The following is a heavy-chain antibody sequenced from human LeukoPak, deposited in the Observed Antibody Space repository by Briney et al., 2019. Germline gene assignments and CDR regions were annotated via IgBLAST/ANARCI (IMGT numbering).Heavy chain of an antibody. D-gene: IGHD1-26*01. Sequence: PSETLSLTCAVYGGSFSGYYWSWIRQPPGKGLEWIGYISYSGSTYYNPSLKSRVTMSVDTSKNQFSLKLSSVTAADTAVYYCAREFAWEPLFNWGQGTLVTVSS. CDR2: ISYSGST. CDR3: AREFAWEPLFN. J-gene: IGHJ4*02. V-gene: IGHV4-30-4*01. CDR1: GGSFSGYY.